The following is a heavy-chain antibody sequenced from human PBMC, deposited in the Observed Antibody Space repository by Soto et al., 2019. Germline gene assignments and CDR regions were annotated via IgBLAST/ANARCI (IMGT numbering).Heavy chain of an antibody. Sequence: ASVKVSCKASGYTFTSYYMHWVRQAPGQGLEWMGIINPSGGSTSYAQKFQGRVTMTRDTSTSTVYMELSSLRSEDTAVYYCARDGEDIVATILSGAAFDIWGQGTMVTVSS. CDR1: GYTFTSYY. V-gene: IGHV1-46*01. CDR3: ARDGEDIVATILSGAAFDI. J-gene: IGHJ3*02. CDR2: INPSGGST. D-gene: IGHD5-12*01.